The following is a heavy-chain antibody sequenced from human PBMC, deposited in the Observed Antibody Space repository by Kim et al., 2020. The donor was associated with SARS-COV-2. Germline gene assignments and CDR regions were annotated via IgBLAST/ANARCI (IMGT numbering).Heavy chain of an antibody. D-gene: IGHD6-13*01. J-gene: IGHJ4*02. V-gene: IGHV1-46*01. Sequence: QRLQGRLTVTRDTSTSTVYMELSSLRSDDTDVYYCARDYITAAGKEDFDYWGQGTLVTISS. CDR3: ARDYITAAGKEDFDY.